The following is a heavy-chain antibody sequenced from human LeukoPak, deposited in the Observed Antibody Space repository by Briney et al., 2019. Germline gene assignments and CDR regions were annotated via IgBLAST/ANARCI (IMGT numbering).Heavy chain of an antibody. Sequence: PGGSLRLSCTASGFTFGDYAMSWVRQAPGKGLEWVGFIRSKAYGGTTEYAASVKGRFTISRDDSKSIAYLQMNSLKTEDTAVYYCTRGNGGSRSPDAFHIWGQGTMVTVSS. CDR3: TRGNGGSRSPDAFHI. V-gene: IGHV3-49*04. D-gene: IGHD3-10*01. CDR1: GFTFGDYA. CDR2: IRSKAYGGTT. J-gene: IGHJ3*02.